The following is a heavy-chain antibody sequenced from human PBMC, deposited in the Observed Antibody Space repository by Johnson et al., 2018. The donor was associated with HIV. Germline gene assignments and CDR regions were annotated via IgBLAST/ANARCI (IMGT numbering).Heavy chain of an antibody. CDR2: IYSGGSI. Sequence: VQLVESGGGLVQPGGSLRLSCAASGFTVSSNYMSWVRQAPGKGLEWVSVIYSGGSIAYVDSVKGRFTISRDNAKNSLYLQMNSLRAEDTAVYYCARRYSGSYGAFDIWGQGTMVTVSS. CDR1: GFTVSSNY. D-gene: IGHD1-26*01. J-gene: IGHJ3*02. V-gene: IGHV3-66*04. CDR3: ARRYSGSYGAFDI.